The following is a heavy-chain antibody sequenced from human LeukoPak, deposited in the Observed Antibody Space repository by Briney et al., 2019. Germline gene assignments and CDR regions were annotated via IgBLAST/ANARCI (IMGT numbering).Heavy chain of an antibody. CDR2: ISGSDDNT. V-gene: IGHV3-23*01. CDR1: GFIFSNYA. D-gene: IGHD2-15*01. CDR3: AKSRSGVSSCYNY. Sequence: GGSLRLSCAASGFIFSNYAMSWVRQAPGKGLEWVSAISGSDDNTYYADSVRGRFTISRDNSKNTLYLQMNSLRAEDTAIYFCAKSRSGVSSCYNYWGQGALVTVSS. J-gene: IGHJ4*02.